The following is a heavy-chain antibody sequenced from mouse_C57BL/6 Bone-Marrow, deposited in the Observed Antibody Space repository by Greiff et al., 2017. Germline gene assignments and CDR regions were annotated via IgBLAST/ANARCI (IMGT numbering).Heavy chain of an antibody. J-gene: IGHJ1*03. CDR1: GFNIKNTY. CDR2: IDPANGNT. V-gene: IGHV14-3*01. CDR3: ARDYYGSGYFDV. Sequence: VQLKQSVAELVRPGASVKLSCTASGFNIKNTYMHWVEQRPEQGLEWIGRIDPANGNTKYAPKFQGKATITADTSANTAYLQLSSLTSEDTAIYYCARDYYGSGYFDVWGTGTTVTVSS. D-gene: IGHD1-1*01.